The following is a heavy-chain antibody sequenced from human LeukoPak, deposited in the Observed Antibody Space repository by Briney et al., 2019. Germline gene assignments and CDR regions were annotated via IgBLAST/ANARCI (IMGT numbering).Heavy chain of an antibody. CDR3: AKRIPNDGNNPRAFDI. Sequence: GGSLRLSCAASGFTFSSYAMSWVRQAPGKGLEWVSAISGSGGSTYYADSVKGRFTISRDNSKNTLYLQMNSLRAEDTAVYYCAKRIPNDGNNPRAFDIWGQGTMVTVSS. J-gene: IGHJ3*02. CDR2: ISGSGGST. D-gene: IGHD1/OR15-1a*01. V-gene: IGHV3-23*01. CDR1: GFTFSSYA.